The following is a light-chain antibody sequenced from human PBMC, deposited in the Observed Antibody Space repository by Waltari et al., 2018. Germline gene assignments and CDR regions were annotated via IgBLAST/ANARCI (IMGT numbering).Light chain of an antibody. J-gene: IGLJ1*01. CDR2: KVS. Sequence: QSTLTQPASVPGSPGQSITLSCTGTNIDVGGYDYVSWYQQHPGKAPKLIIYKVSIRPSGVSFRFAGSKSANVASLTISGRLPEDEADYYCSSYTSDSTYVFGTGSKVTVL. CDR3: SSYTSDSTYV. V-gene: IGLV2-14*01. CDR1: NIDVGGYDY.